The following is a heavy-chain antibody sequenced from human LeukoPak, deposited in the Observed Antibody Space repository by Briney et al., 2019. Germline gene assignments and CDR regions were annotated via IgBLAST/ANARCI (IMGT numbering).Heavy chain of an antibody. V-gene: IGHV3-30*18. CDR2: ISYDGSNK. J-gene: IGHJ6*02. CDR1: GFTFSSYG. Sequence: GGSLRLSCAASGFTFSSYGMHWVRQAPGKGLEWVEVISYDGSNKYYADSVKGRFTISRDNSKNTLYLQMNSLRAEDTAVYYCAKDTGYCSSTSCYVRLNYYYYGMDVWGQGTTVTVSS. D-gene: IGHD2-2*01. CDR3: AKDTGYCSSTSCYVRLNYYYYGMDV.